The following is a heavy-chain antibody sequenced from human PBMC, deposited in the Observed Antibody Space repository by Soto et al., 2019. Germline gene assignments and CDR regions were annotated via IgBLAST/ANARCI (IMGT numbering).Heavy chain of an antibody. D-gene: IGHD2-15*01. CDR1: GYTFTAYY. J-gene: IGHJ6*02. CDR3: ARGVAAPYYYYGMDV. CDR2: INPNSGVT. Sequence: GASVKVSCKTSGYTFTAYYMHWVRQAPGQGLEWMGWINPNSGVTKYAQKFQGRVTVTIDTSISTAYMELSSLRSEDTAVYYCARGVAAPYYYYGMDVWGQGTTLTVSS. V-gene: IGHV1-2*02.